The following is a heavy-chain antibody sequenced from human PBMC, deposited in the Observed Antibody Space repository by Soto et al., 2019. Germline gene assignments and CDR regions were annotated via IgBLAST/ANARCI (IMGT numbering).Heavy chain of an antibody. CDR1: GFTFSSYG. V-gene: IGHV3-33*01. CDR2: IWYDGSNK. CDR3: ARDRVIAAAGSYYYYGMDV. J-gene: IGHJ6*02. Sequence: QVQLVESGGGVVQPGRSLRLSCAASGFTFSSYGMHWVRQAPGKGLEWVAVIWYDGSNKYYADSVKGRFTISRDNSKNTLYLQMNSLRAEETDVYYCARDRVIAAAGSYYYYGMDVWGQGTTVTVSS. D-gene: IGHD6-13*01.